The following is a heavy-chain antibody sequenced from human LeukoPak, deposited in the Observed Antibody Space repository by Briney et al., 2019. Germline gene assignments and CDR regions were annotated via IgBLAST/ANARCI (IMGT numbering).Heavy chain of an antibody. Sequence: KSSETLSLTCTVSGGSISSSSYCWGWIRQPPGKGLEWIGSIYYSGSTYYNPSLKSRVTISVDTSKNQFSLKLSSVTAADTAVYYCARDRNYYGSGSYDYWGQGTLVTVSS. J-gene: IGHJ4*02. CDR3: ARDRNYYGSGSYDY. D-gene: IGHD3-10*01. V-gene: IGHV4-39*07. CDR2: IYYSGST. CDR1: GGSISSSSYC.